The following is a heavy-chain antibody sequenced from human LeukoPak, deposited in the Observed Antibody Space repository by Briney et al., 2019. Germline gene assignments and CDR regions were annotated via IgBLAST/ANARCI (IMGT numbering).Heavy chain of an antibody. J-gene: IGHJ6*02. D-gene: IGHD3-22*01. Sequence: GGSLRLSCAASGFTFSSYSMNWVRQAPGKGLEWVSPISSSSSYIYYADSLKGRFTISRDNAKNSLFLQMNSLRAEDTAVYYCARDSDFDSSGYYPYYYYYYNMDVWGQGTTVTVSS. CDR1: GFTFSSYS. CDR2: ISSSSSYI. CDR3: ARDSDFDSSGYYPYYYYYYNMDV. V-gene: IGHV3-21*01.